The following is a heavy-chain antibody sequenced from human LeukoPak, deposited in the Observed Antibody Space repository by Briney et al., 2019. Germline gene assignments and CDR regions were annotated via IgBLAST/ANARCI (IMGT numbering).Heavy chain of an antibody. V-gene: IGHV3-74*01. CDR1: GFTFSNYW. J-gene: IGHJ5*01. CDR3: VRDWDHYDFDS. Sequence: SGGSLRLSCAASGFTFSNYWIHWVRHAPGKGLVWVSRINPAGNYANYADSVKGRFTISRDNAKNTVYLQMNSLRAEDTALFYCVRDWDHYDFDSWGQGTLVTVSS. D-gene: IGHD3-3*01. CDR2: INPAGNYA.